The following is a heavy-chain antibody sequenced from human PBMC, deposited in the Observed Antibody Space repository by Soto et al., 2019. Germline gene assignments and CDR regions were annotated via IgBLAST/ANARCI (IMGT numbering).Heavy chain of an antibody. V-gene: IGHV3-30*18. Sequence: GGSLRLSCAASGFTFSSYGMHWVRQAPGKGLEWVAVISYDGSNKYYADSVKGRFTISRDNSKNTLYLQMNSLRAEDTAVYYCAKDQISTHYYDSSGYPQSNDYWGQGTLVTVSS. D-gene: IGHD3-22*01. CDR3: AKDQISTHYYDSSGYPQSNDY. CDR1: GFTFSSYG. J-gene: IGHJ4*02. CDR2: ISYDGSNK.